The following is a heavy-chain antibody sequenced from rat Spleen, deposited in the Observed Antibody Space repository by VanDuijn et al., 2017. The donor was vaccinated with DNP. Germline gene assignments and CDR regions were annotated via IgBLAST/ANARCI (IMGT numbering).Heavy chain of an antibody. CDR1: GYSISSIYR. V-gene: IGHV3-3*01. Sequence: EVQLQESGPGLVKPSQSLSLTCSVTGYSISSIYRWNWIRKFPGNKLEWMGYVNSGGTTKYNPSLKSRISITRDTSKNQFFLQVNSVPTEDTATYYCARRDGYDSFDYWGQGVMVTVSS. J-gene: IGHJ2*01. CDR3: ARRDGYDSFDY. CDR2: VNSGGTT.